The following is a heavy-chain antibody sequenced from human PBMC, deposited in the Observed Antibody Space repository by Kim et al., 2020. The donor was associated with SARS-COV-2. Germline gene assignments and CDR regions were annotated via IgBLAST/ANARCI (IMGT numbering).Heavy chain of an antibody. CDR3: ARHQERYDGSGSHYNWFDP. CDR1: GDSITSRTYY. J-gene: IGHJ5*02. CDR2: LYSGGTT. Sequence: SETLSLTCNVSGDSITSRTYYWGWIRQPPGKGMEWIGSLYSGGTTQYAPSLTSRVTIAADTSKNQISLNLTFVTAADTAMYYCARHQERYDGSGSHYNWFDPWGQGTLVTVSS. D-gene: IGHD3-10*01. V-gene: IGHV4-39*01.